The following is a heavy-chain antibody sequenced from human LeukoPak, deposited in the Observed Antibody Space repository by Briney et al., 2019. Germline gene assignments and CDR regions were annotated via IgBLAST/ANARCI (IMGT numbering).Heavy chain of an antibody. CDR3: TRSDGYGLVGI. CDR2: IYSSGST. V-gene: IGHV4-39*07. J-gene: IGHJ3*01. Sequence: SETLSLTCTVSSGSIRSSSYYWGWIRQPPGKTLEWIGSIYSSGSTYYNSSLKSRVIILIDTSKNHFSLTLSSVTAADTAVYYCTRSDGYGLVGIWGQGTMVTVSS. CDR1: SGSIRSSSYY. D-gene: IGHD3-10*01.